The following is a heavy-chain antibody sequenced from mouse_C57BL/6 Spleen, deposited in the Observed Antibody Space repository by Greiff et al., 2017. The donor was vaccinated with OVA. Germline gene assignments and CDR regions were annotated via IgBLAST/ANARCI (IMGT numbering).Heavy chain of an antibody. J-gene: IGHJ1*03. V-gene: IGHV1-26*01. D-gene: IGHD2-3*01. CDR1: GYTFTDYY. CDR2: INPNNGGT. Sequence: VQLQQSGPELVKPGASVKISCKASGYTFTDYYMNWVKQSHGKSLEWIGDINPNNGGTSYNQKFKGKATLTVDKSSSTAYMELRSLTSEDSAVYYCARDDGYYLYWYFDVWGTGTTVTVSS. CDR3: ARDDGYYLYWYFDV.